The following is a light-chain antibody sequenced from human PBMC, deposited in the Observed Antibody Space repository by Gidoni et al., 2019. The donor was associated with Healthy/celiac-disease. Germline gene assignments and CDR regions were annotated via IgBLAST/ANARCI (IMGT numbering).Light chain of an antibody. J-gene: IGLJ3*02. CDR2: RNN. CDR3: AAWDDSLSGWV. CDR1: SSNIGSKY. Sequence: QSVLSQPPSASGSPGQRGTRTCPGSSSNIGSKYVYWYQQLPGTAPKILIYRNNQRPSGVPDRCSGAKSGTSASLAISGLRSEDEADYYCAAWDDSLSGWVFGGGTKLTVL. V-gene: IGLV1-47*01.